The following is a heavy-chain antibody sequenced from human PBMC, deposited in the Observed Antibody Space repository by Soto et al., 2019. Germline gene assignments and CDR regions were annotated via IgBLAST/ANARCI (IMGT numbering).Heavy chain of an antibody. Sequence: EVQLVESGGGLVQPGGSLRLSCAASGFAFSTYSMNLVRQAPGKGLESVSYISSTSSFIFYADSVKGRFTISRDNSKNSLYLQMNSLRAEDTAVYYCARDRNYAFDIWGQGTMVTVSS. CDR3: ARDRNYAFDI. J-gene: IGHJ3*02. CDR1: GFAFSTYS. V-gene: IGHV3-48*01. CDR2: ISSTSSFI.